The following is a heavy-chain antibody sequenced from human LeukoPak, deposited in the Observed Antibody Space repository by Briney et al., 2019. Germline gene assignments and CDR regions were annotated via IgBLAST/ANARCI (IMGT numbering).Heavy chain of an antibody. Sequence: SETLSLTCAVYGGSFSGYYWSWIRQPPGKGLEWIGEINHSGSTNYNPSLKSRVTISVDTSKNQFSLKLSSVTAADTAVYYCARIDCSSISCSFDYWGQGTLVTVSS. V-gene: IGHV4-34*01. CDR2: INHSGST. D-gene: IGHD2-2*01. CDR1: GGSFSGYY. CDR3: ARIDCSSISCSFDY. J-gene: IGHJ4*02.